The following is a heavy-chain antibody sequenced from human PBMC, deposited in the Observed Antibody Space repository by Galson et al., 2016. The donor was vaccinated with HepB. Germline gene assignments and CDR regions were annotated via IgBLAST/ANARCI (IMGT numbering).Heavy chain of an antibody. CDR3: VKRLSGNYAFGDY. CDR1: GFIFSYYG. V-gene: IGHV3-30*18. D-gene: IGHD1-26*01. J-gene: IGHJ4*02. Sequence: SLRLSCAASGFIFSYYGMHWVRQAPGKGLEWVAFLSYDGNNENYADSVKGRFTISRDNSKNPLFLQMNSLRADDTAVYYCVKRLSGNYAFGDYWGQGTLVTVSA. CDR2: LSYDGNNE.